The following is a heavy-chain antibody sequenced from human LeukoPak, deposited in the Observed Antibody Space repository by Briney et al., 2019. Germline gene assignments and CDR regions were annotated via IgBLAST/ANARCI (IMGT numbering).Heavy chain of an antibody. Sequence: PGGSLRLSXAASGFTFSSYSMNWVRQAPGKGLEWVSYISSSGSTIYYADSVKGRFTISRDNAKNSLYLQMNSLRAEDTAVYYCARAGVPAAIDYWGQGTLVTVSS. V-gene: IGHV3-48*04. CDR2: ISSSGSTI. J-gene: IGHJ4*02. CDR3: ARAGVPAAIDY. D-gene: IGHD2-2*01. CDR1: GFTFSSYS.